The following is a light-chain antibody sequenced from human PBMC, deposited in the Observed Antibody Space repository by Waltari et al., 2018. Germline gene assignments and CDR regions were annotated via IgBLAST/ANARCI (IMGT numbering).Light chain of an antibody. J-gene: IGKJ1*01. V-gene: IGKV1-6*01. CDR2: AAS. Sequence: AVQMTQSPSSLSASVGDRVTITCRASQDIGTYLGWYQQKPGEAPKRLIYAASNLQSGVSLKFSGSASGTDCTLTISSLQPEEFATYDCLQDYKYPRTFGQGTKVEIK. CDR1: QDIGTY. CDR3: LQDYKYPRT.